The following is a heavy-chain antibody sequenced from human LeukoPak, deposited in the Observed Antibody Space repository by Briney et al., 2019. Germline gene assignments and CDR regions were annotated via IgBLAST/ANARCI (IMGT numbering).Heavy chain of an antibody. Sequence: AGASLSLFYPPDGFTFSSYCMHSVRQAPSNGRGWVAVIVFDGRNKSYADSVKGPFTISRDNSKNTLYLQMNSLRAEDTAVYYCARVEVIIYSSSWYPPVYWGQGTLVTVSS. D-gene: IGHD6-13*01. V-gene: IGHV3-30*04. CDR1: GFTFSSYC. CDR3: ARVEVIIYSSSWYPPVY. CDR2: IVFDGRNK. J-gene: IGHJ4*02.